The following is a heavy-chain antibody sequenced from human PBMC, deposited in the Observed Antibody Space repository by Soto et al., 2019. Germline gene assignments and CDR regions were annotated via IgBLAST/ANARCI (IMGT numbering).Heavy chain of an antibody. CDR1: GFTFSNYG. J-gene: IGHJ6*02. CDR2: ISDDGSNK. V-gene: IGHV3-30*18. D-gene: IGHD3-3*01. CDR3: TKRRNVLRFLEWSSGMEV. Sequence: GGSLSLSCAASGFTFSNYGMHWVRQAPGKGLEWVAFISDDGSNKYYADSVKGRFTMSRDNSKSTLYLQMNSLRVEDTAVYYCTKRRNVLRFLEWSSGMEVWGQGTTVTVAS.